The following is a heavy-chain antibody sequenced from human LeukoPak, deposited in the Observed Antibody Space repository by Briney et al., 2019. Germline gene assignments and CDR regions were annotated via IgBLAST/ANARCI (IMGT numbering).Heavy chain of an antibody. V-gene: IGHV4-39*01. CDR2: IYYSGST. J-gene: IGHJ4*02. Sequence: SETLSLTCAVYGGSFSGYYWSWIRQPPGKGLEWIGSIYYSGSTYYNPSLKSRVTISVDTSKNQFSLKLSSVTAVDTAVYYCARRPAYYSDGGGAQYYFDYWGQGTLVTVSS. CDR1: GGSFSGYY. D-gene: IGHD3-22*01. CDR3: ARRPAYYSDGGGAQYYFDY.